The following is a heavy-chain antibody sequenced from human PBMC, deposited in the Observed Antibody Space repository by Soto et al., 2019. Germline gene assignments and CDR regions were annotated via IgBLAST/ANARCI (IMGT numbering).Heavy chain of an antibody. J-gene: IGHJ4*02. CDR2: INHSGST. Sequence: QVQLQQWGAGLLKPSETLSLTCAVYGGSFSGYYWSWIRQPPGKGLEWIGEINHSGSTNYNPSLKSRVTISVDTSKNQFCLKLSSVTAADTAVYYCARGFGGYDILTGYPFDYWGQGTLVTVSS. V-gene: IGHV4-34*01. D-gene: IGHD3-9*01. CDR1: GGSFSGYY. CDR3: ARGFGGYDILTGYPFDY.